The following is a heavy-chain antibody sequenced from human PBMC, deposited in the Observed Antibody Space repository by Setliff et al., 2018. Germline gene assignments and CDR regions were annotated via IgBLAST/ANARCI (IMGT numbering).Heavy chain of an antibody. D-gene: IGHD3-3*01. V-gene: IGHV4-34*01. CDR2: INHSGST. CDR1: GGSFSGYY. CDR3: ARGRSNFWGYYFDY. J-gene: IGHJ4*02. Sequence: SETLSLTCAVYGGSFSGYYWSWIRQPPGKGLEWVGEINHSGSTNYNPSLKSRVTISVDTSKNQFSLKLSSVTAADTAVYYCARGRSNFWGYYFDYWGQGTLVTVSS.